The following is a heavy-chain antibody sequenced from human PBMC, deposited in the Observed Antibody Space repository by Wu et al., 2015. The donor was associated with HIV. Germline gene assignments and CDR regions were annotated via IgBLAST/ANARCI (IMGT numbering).Heavy chain of an antibody. J-gene: IGHJ6*02. CDR2: MNPRSGNT. CDR3: ANGASGSYLHHYYYGMDV. D-gene: IGHD3-10*01. V-gene: IGHV1-8*01. CDR1: GYTFTSYD. Sequence: QVQLVQSGAEVKKPGASVKVSCKASGYTFTSYDINWVRQATGQGLEWMGWMNPRSGNTGYAQKFQGRVTMTRDTSISTANMELSSLRSEDTAVYYCANGASGSYLHHYYYGMDVWGQGTRSPSP.